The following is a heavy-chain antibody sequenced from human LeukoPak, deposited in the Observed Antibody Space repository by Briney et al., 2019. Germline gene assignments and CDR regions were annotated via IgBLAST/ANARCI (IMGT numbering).Heavy chain of an antibody. CDR3: TSDTVSTSDYAMDV. CDR2: IKRKFEGDTT. Sequence: GGSLRLSCTASGFTFSNTWMNWVRQAPGKGLEWVGRIKRKFEGDTTEYAAPVKGRFTISSDDSKNTLYLQMDSLKTEDTAVFYCTSDTVSTSDYAMDVWGQGTTVTVSS. V-gene: IGHV3-15*01. J-gene: IGHJ6*02. D-gene: IGHD4-17*01. CDR1: GFTFSNTW.